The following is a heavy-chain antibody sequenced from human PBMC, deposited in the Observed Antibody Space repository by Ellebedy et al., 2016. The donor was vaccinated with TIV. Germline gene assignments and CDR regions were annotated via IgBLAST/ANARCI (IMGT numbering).Heavy chain of an antibody. Sequence: MPSETLSLTCTVSGDSISSSSVYWGWIRQPPGKGLEWIGSIYYGVNTQYNPSLKSRVTISVDASTNQFSLRVTSVTAADTAVYYCASYSSRIRNFEYWGQGTLVTVSS. CDR1: GDSISSSSVY. J-gene: IGHJ4*02. D-gene: IGHD4-11*01. CDR2: IYYGVNT. V-gene: IGHV4-39*07. CDR3: ASYSSRIRNFEY.